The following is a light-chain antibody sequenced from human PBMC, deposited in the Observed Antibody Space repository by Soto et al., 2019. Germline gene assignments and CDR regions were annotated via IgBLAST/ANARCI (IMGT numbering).Light chain of an antibody. CDR2: QTS. J-gene: IGKJ1*01. Sequence: ELGLTPSPATLSSFPGDRVTLSCRASQYINTRLAWYQHRPGQSPRLLIYQTSLRAAGIPARFSASGSGTDFTLTISDVQPEDFALYYCHQRQSWPRTFGQGTKVDIK. V-gene: IGKV3-11*01. CDR1: QYINTR. CDR3: HQRQSWPRT.